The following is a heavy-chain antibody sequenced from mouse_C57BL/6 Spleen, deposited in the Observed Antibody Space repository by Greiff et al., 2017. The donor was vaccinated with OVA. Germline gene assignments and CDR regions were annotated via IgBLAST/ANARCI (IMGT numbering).Heavy chain of an antibody. J-gene: IGHJ2*01. CDR1: GFTFSDYY. V-gene: IGHV5-16*01. CDR2: INYDGSST. D-gene: IGHD2-3*01. Sequence: EVKLMESEGGLVQPGSSMKLSCTASGFTFSDYYMAWVRQVPEKGLEWVANINYDGSSTYYLDSLKSRFIISRDNAKNILYLQMSSLKSEDTATYYCARGYDGYSYFDYWGQGTTLTVSS. CDR3: ARGYDGYSYFDY.